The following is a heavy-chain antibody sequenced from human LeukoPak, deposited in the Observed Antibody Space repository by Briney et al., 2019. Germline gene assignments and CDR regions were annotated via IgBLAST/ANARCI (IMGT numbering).Heavy chain of an antibody. CDR3: AKDGHWTFDY. CDR1: GFTFSSSA. D-gene: IGHD1-1*01. CDR2: ISNDESNK. Sequence: PGGSLRLSCAASGFTFSSSAMHWVRQPPGKGLEWVTVISNDESNKYYADSVKGRFTISRDDSKNTLFLQMDSLRPEDTAVYYCAKDGHWTFDYWGQGTLVTVSS. J-gene: IGHJ4*02. V-gene: IGHV3-30*18.